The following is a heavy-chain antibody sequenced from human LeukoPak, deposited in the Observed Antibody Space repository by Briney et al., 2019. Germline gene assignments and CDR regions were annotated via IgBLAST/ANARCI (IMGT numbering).Heavy chain of an antibody. J-gene: IGHJ4*02. CDR3: ATGTIYCSSCPDDY. Sequence: ASVKVSCKVSGYTLTELSMHWVRQAPGKGLEWMGGFDPEDGETPIFAQKFQGRVTMTEDTSTATAYMELSSLRSEDTAVYYCATGTIYCSSCPDDYWGQGTLVTVSS. V-gene: IGHV1-24*01. CDR2: FDPEDGET. CDR1: GYTLTELS. D-gene: IGHD2-2*01.